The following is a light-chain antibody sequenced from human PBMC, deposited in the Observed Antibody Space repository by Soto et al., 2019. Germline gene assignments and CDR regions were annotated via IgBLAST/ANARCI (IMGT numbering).Light chain of an antibody. Sequence: EIVMTQSPATLSASPVERATLSCMASQSVMSNYVAWYHQKPGQAPRLLISGASTRAAGIPDRFSGSGYGTDFTLTISSLEPEDFAVYYCQQYGKLPITFGQGTRLEIK. CDR2: GAS. J-gene: IGKJ5*01. CDR3: QQYGKLPIT. V-gene: IGKV3-20*01. CDR1: QSVMSNY.